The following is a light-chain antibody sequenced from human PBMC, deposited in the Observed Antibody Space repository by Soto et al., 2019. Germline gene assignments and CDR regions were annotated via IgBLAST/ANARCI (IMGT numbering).Light chain of an antibody. CDR1: QTVSSRY. CDR2: GAS. Sequence: EIVLTQSPGTLSLSPGERATVSCRASQTVSSRYLAWHQHKPGQAPRLLISGASSRASGIPDRFSGSGSGTDFTLSISRLEPEDFAVYYCQQYASSPTFGQGTRLEIK. V-gene: IGKV3-20*01. J-gene: IGKJ5*01. CDR3: QQYASSPT.